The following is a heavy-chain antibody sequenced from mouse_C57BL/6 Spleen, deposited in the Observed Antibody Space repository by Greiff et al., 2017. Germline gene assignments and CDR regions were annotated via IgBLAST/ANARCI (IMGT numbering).Heavy chain of an antibody. D-gene: IGHD2-12*01. V-gene: IGHV1-81*01. Sequence: QVQLKESGAELARPGASVKLSCKASGYTFTSYGISWVKQRTGQGLEWIGEIYPRSGNTYYNEKFKGKATLTADKSSSTAYMELRSLTSEDSAVYFCARGDYSNDEAMDYWGQGTSVTVSS. CDR2: IYPRSGNT. J-gene: IGHJ4*01. CDR3: ARGDYSNDEAMDY. CDR1: GYTFTSYG.